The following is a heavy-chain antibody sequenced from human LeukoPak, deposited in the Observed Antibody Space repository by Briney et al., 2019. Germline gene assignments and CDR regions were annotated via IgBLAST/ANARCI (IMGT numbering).Heavy chain of an antibody. D-gene: IGHD2-21*01. CDR1: GFTFSNYG. Sequence: PGGSLRLSCEASGFTFSNYGMHWVRQAPGKGLEWVAFLRHNGGREYYVDSVRGRFTISRDNSKNTLYLEMNSLRVEGTAVYYCAKAGIVAVRSALEYWGQGTLVSVSS. V-gene: IGHV3-30*02. CDR2: LRHNGGRE. CDR3: AKAGIVAVRSALEY. J-gene: IGHJ4*02.